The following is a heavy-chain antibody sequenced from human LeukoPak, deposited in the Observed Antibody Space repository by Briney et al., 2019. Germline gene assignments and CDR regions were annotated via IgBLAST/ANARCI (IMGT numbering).Heavy chain of an antibody. CDR3: AKDRPEDGGPQRSAYFDL. Sequence: GGSLRLSCAASGFTFDDYAMRWGRQAPEGGVGRGLGITWNSGSIGYADSVKGRFTSSRNNAKNSLYLQMNSLRAEDTALYYWAKDRPEDGGPQRSAYFDLWGRGTLVTVSS. D-gene: IGHD2-15*01. CDR2: ITWNSGSI. J-gene: IGHJ2*01. CDR1: GFTFDDYA. V-gene: IGHV3-9*01.